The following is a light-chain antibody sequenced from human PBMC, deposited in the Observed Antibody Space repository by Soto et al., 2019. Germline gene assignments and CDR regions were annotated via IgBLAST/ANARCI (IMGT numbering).Light chain of an antibody. CDR3: QQYGASPWT. J-gene: IGKJ1*01. V-gene: IGKV3-20*01. CDR1: QSVSSSY. CDR2: DAS. Sequence: EIVLTQPPGTLSLSPGERATLSCRSSQSVSSSYLAWYQHKPGQAPSLLIFDASRRATGIPDRFSGSGSGTDFTLTISRLEPEDFAVYYCQQYGASPWTFGQGTKVDIK.